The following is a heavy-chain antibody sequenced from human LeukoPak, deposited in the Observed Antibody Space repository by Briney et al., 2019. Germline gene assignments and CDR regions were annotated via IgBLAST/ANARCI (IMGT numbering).Heavy chain of an antibody. V-gene: IGHV3-7*01. Sequence: GGSLRLSCAASGFTFNIYWMTWVRQAPGKGLEWVANMKADGSEKHYEESVKGRFTIFRDNARNSLNSLRAEDTAVYYCARAGLYSGSGLDYWGQGTLVTVSS. D-gene: IGHD5-12*01. J-gene: IGHJ4*02. CDR1: GFTFNIYW. CDR3: ARAGLYSGSGLDY. CDR2: MKADGSEK.